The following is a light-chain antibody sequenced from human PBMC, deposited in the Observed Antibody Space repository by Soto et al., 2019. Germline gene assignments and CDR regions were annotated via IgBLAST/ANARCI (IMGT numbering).Light chain of an antibody. Sequence: EIVLTQSPGTLSLSPGERATLSCRASQSVSSNLAWYQQKPGQAPRLLIYGTSNRATGIPDRFSGSGSGTDFTLTISRLEPEDFVIYYCQQYGSSPWTFGQGTKVDIK. J-gene: IGKJ1*01. CDR2: GTS. V-gene: IGKV3-20*01. CDR1: QSVSSN. CDR3: QQYGSSPWT.